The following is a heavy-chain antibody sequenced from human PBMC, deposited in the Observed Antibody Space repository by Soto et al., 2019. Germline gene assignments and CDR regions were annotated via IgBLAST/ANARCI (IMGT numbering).Heavy chain of an antibody. CDR3: ARANSSGRKTSYYYYYGMDV. Sequence: GASVKVSCKASGYTFTGYYMHWVRQAPGQGLEWMGWINPNSGGTNYAQKFQGWVTMTRDTSISTAYMELSRLRSDDTAVYYCARANSSGRKTSYYYYYGMDVWGQGTTVTVS. CDR1: GYTFTGYY. D-gene: IGHD6-19*01. V-gene: IGHV1-2*04. CDR2: INPNSGGT. J-gene: IGHJ6*02.